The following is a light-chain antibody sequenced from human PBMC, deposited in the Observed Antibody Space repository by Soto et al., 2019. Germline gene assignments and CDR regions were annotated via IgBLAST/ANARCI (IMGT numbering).Light chain of an antibody. CDR3: AAWDDSLNGPA. V-gene: IGLV1-44*01. J-gene: IGLJ2*01. Sequence: QSVLSQPPSASGTPGQTVTVSCSGTYSNIGINDVHWYRQLSGTAPQILIYDTSQQATGVPDRFSGSRSGTSASLVISGLQTEDEADYHCAAWDDSLNGPAFGGGTQLTVL. CDR2: DTS. CDR1: YSNIGIND.